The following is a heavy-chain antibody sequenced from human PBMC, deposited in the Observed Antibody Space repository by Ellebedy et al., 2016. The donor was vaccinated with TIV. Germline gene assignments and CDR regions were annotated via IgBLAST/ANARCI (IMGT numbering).Heavy chain of an antibody. CDR2: ISSSGSTI. J-gene: IGHJ3*02. CDR3: ARRRLFHYDDAFDI. CDR1: GFTFSDYY. D-gene: IGHD4-17*01. Sequence: GESLKISXAASGFTFSDYYMSWIRQAPGKGLEWVSYISSSGSTIYYADSVKGRFTISRDNAKNSLYLQMNSLRAEDTAVYYCARRRLFHYDDAFDIWGQGTMVTVSS. V-gene: IGHV3-11*01.